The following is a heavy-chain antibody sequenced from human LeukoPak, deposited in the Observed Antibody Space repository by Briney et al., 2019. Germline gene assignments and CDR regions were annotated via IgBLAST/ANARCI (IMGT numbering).Heavy chain of an antibody. CDR2: ISGSGSGDST. CDR1: GFTFSSYA. Sequence: GRSLRLSCAASGFTFSSYAMNWVRQAPGKGLEWVSAISGSGSGDSTYYADSVKGRFTISRDNSKNTLYLQMNSLRAEDTAVYYCARDIDYFDYWGQGTLVTVSS. D-gene: IGHD2-15*01. J-gene: IGHJ4*02. V-gene: IGHV3-23*01. CDR3: ARDIDYFDY.